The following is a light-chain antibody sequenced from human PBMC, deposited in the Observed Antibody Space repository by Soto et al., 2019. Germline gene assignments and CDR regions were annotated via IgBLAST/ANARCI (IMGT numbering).Light chain of an antibody. CDR1: QSVGDY. Sequence: EIVLTQSPATLSLSPGERATLSCRASQSVGDYLAWYQQKPGQAPRLLIYDASNRATGIPARFSGSGSGTDFTLTISILEPEDFAVYYCQQRGIWPPITFGQGTRLEIK. CDR3: QQRGIWPPIT. CDR2: DAS. J-gene: IGKJ5*01. V-gene: IGKV3-11*01.